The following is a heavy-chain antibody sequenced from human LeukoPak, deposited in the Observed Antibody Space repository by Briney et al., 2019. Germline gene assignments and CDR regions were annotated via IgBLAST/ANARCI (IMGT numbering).Heavy chain of an antibody. CDR3: AREWVIGPKSAFDI. CDR2: IKEHDYGTEI. CDR1: GFNFREYW. Sequence: PGGSLRLSCAASGFNFREYWMTWVRLAPGKGLEWVANIKEHDYGTEINYVDSVKGRFTISRDNAENSLYLQMSSLTAEDTAVYYCAREWVIGPKSAFDIWGQGTMVTVSS. D-gene: IGHD3-16*02. J-gene: IGHJ3*02. V-gene: IGHV3-7*01.